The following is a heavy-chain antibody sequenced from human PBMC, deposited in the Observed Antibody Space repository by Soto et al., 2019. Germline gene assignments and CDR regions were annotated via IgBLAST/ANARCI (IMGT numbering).Heavy chain of an antibody. J-gene: IGHJ5*02. D-gene: IGHD5-12*01. V-gene: IGHV3-74*01. CDR2: INGDGSTG. Sequence: EVWRVEAGGGLGQPGGSLRLSCAASGFNFHFYWMHWVRQAPGKGLVWVSRINGDGSTGDYADSVKGRFTISRDHAKNTLFLQMDSLRVEDTAVYYCVRDYPTNLEYADTVASWFEPWGQGTLVTVSS. CDR3: VRDYPTNLEYADTVASWFEP. CDR1: GFNFHFYW.